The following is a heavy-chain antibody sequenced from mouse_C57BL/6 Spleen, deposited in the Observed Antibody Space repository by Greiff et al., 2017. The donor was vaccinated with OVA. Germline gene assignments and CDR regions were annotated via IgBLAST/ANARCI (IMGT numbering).Heavy chain of an antibody. Sequence: EVKLMESGGGLVQPKGSLKLSCAASGFSFNTYAMNWVRQAPGKGLEWVARIRSKSNNYATYYADSVKDRFTISRDDSESMLYLQMNNLKTEDTAMYYCVRQGGYADPYAMDYWGQGTSVTVSS. J-gene: IGHJ4*01. D-gene: IGHD3-1*01. V-gene: IGHV10-1*01. CDR1: GFSFNTYA. CDR3: VRQGGYADPYAMDY. CDR2: IRSKSNNYAT.